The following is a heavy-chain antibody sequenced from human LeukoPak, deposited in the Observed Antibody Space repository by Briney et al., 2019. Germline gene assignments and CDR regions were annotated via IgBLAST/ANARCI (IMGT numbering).Heavy chain of an antibody. D-gene: IGHD3-10*01. Sequence: ASVKVSCKASGYTFTSYDINWVRQATGQGLEWMGWMNPNSGNTGYAQKFQGRVTMTRNTSISTAYMELSSLRSEDTAVYYCARAARRMMVRGVIVYWFDPWGQGTLVTVSS. CDR3: ARAARRMMVRGVIVYWFDP. CDR2: MNPNSGNT. J-gene: IGHJ5*02. V-gene: IGHV1-8*01. CDR1: GYTFTSYD.